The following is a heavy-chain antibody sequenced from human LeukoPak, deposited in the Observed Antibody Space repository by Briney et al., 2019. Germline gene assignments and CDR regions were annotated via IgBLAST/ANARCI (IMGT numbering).Heavy chain of an antibody. CDR2: ISGSGGST. V-gene: IGHV3-23*01. CDR3: AKDRRSNGE. CDR1: GFTFSSYA. Sequence: GGPLRLSCAASGFTFSSYAMSWVPQAPGKGLEWVSAISGSGGSTYHADPVKGRFTISRDNSKNTLYLQMNSLRAEDTAVYYCAKDRRSNGEGGQGTLVTVSS. D-gene: IGHD4-17*01. J-gene: IGHJ4*02.